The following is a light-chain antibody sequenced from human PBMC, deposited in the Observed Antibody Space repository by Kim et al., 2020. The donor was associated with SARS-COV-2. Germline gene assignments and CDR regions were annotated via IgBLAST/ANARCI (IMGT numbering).Light chain of an antibody. CDR1: KMGGQS. J-gene: IGLJ1*01. CDR3: QAWDSSSALFV. CDR2: YDT. Sequence: SYELTQPPSVSVSPGETAWITCEGNKMGGQSAHWYLQRPGQAPVLVIYYDTDRPSGIPERFSGSKSATTATLTISRAEAGDEADYYCQAWDSSSALFVFG. V-gene: IGLV3-21*01.